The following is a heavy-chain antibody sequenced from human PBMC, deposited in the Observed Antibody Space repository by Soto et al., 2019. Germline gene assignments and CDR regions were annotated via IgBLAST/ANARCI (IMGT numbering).Heavy chain of an antibody. Sequence: ASVKVSCKASGYTFTSYDINWVRQATGQGLEWMGWMNPNSGNTGYAQKFQGRVTMTRNTSISTAYMELSSLRSEDTAVYYCARGRGLAVAGMDYYYYMDVWGKGTTVTVSS. CDR1: GYTFTSYD. CDR2: MNPNSGNT. D-gene: IGHD6-19*01. CDR3: ARGRGLAVAGMDYYYYMDV. V-gene: IGHV1-8*01. J-gene: IGHJ6*03.